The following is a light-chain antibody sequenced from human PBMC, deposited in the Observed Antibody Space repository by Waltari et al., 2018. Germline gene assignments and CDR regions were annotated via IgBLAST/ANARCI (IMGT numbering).Light chain of an antibody. J-gene: IGLJ3*02. CDR2: ADS. CDR3: QSLDTSDHWV. V-gene: IGLV3-10*01. Sequence: SYELTQPPSVSVSPGQTARITCSGDALPKQYAYWYQQKSGQAPVMVIYADSKRLSGIPERFSASSSGTMATLTITGAQVEDEADYYCQSLDTSDHWVFGGGTKLTVL. CDR1: ALPKQY.